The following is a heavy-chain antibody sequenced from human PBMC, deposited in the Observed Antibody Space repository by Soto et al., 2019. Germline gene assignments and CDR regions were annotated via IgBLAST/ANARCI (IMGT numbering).Heavy chain of an antibody. CDR3: ARHGTLLIDY. V-gene: IGHV4-39*01. J-gene: IGHJ4*02. CDR2: IYYSGST. Sequence: QLLESGPGLVKPSETLSLTCTVSGGSISSSSYYWGWIRQPPGKGLEWIGSIYYSGSTYYNPSLKSRVTISVDTSKNQFSLKLSSVTAADTAVYYCARHGTLLIDYWGQGTLVTVSS. D-gene: IGHD1-26*01. CDR1: GGSISSSSYY.